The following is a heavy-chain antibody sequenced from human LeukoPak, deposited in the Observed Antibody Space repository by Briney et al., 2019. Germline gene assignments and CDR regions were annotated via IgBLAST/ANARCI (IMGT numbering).Heavy chain of an antibody. Sequence: SETLSLTCTVSGTSITSHYWSWLRQPPGKGLEWIGHTYYSGTTDYNSSLKSRVTISVDTSRNQCSLKLNSVTAADTAVYFCARGHFGLDVWGQGTTVTVSS. V-gene: IGHV4-59*11. CDR2: TYYSGTT. J-gene: IGHJ6*02. CDR1: GTSITSHY. CDR3: ARGHFGLDV.